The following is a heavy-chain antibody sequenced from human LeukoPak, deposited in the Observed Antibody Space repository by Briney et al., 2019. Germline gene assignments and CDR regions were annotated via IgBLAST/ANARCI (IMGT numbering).Heavy chain of an antibody. D-gene: IGHD6-13*01. CDR1: GYTFTGYY. J-gene: IGHJ4*02. Sequence: SVKVSCKASGYTFTGYYMHWVRQAPGQGLEWMGRIIPIFGTANYAQKFQGRVTITTDESTSTAYMELSSLRSEDTAVYYCARGYMAAELDYWGQGTLVTVSS. CDR3: ARGYMAAELDY. V-gene: IGHV1-69*05. CDR2: IIPIFGTA.